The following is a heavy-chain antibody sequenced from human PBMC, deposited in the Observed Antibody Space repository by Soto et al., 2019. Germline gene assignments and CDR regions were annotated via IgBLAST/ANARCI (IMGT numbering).Heavy chain of an antibody. D-gene: IGHD3-16*01. CDR1: GVSFSGYY. V-gene: IGHV4-34*01. CDR2: INHSGST. CDR3: AIMTQEGWFDP. Sequence: SETLSLTCAVYGVSFSGYYWSWIRQPPGKGLEWIGEINHSGSTNYNPSLKSRVTISVDTSKNQFSLKLSSVTAADTAVYYCAIMTQEGWFDPWGQGTLVTVSS. J-gene: IGHJ5*02.